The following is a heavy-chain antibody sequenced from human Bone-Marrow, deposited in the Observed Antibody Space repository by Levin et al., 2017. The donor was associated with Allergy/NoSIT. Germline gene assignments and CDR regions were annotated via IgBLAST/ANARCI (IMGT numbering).Heavy chain of an antibody. CDR1: GGSISSYY. CDR3: ARWRVGAGFDY. D-gene: IGHD1-26*01. CDR2: IYTSGST. J-gene: IGHJ4*02. Sequence: NTGGSLRLSCTVSGGSISSYYWSWIRQPAGKGLEWIGRIYTSGSTNYNPSLKSRVTMSVDTSKNQFSLKLSSVTAADTAVYYCARWRVGAGFDYWGQGTLVTVSS. V-gene: IGHV4-4*07.